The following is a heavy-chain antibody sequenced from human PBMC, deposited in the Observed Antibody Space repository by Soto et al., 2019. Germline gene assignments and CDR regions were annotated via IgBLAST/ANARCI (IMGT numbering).Heavy chain of an antibody. CDR2: IYSGGST. CDR3: ASRYCSGGSCNGWFDP. D-gene: IGHD2-15*01. CDR1: GFTVSSNY. J-gene: IGHJ5*02. V-gene: IGHV3-66*01. Sequence: GGSLRLSCAASGFTVSSNYMSWVRQAPGKGLEWVSVIYSGGSTYYADSVKGRFTISRDNSKNTLYLQMGSLREEDMAIYYCASRYCSGGSCNGWFDPWGQGTLVTVSS.